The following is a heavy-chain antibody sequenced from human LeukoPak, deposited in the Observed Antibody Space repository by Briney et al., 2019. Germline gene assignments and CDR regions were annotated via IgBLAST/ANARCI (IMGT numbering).Heavy chain of an antibody. J-gene: IGHJ4*02. CDR2: INHSGST. CDR1: GGSFSGYY. V-gene: IGHV4-34*01. CDR3: ARVAYYGSGSYHLGY. D-gene: IGHD3-10*01. Sequence: PSETLSLTCAVSGGSFSGYYWSWIRQPPGKGLERLGEINHSGSTNYNPSHKSRVTISVDTCKHQYSLKLSSVAAADTAVYYCARVAYYGSGSYHLGYWGQGTLVSVSS.